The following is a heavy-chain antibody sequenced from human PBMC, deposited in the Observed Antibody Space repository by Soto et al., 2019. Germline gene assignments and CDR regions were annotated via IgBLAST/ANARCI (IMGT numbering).Heavy chain of an antibody. V-gene: IGHV4-31*03. D-gene: IGHD3-10*01. CDR3: ARESGFGEGSGMDV. Sequence: SETLSLTCTVSGGSISNGGYYWTWIRQHPGKGLEWIGYIYYSGSTYYNPSLKSRVTISVDTSKNQFSLKLTSVTAADTAVYYCARESGFGEGSGMDVWGQGTTVTVSS. CDR2: IYYSGST. J-gene: IGHJ6*02. CDR1: GGSISNGGYY.